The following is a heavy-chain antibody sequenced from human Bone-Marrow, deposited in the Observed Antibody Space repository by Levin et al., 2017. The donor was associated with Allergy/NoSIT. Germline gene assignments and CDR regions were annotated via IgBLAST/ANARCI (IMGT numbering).Heavy chain of an antibody. CDR1: NTTFSNFG. CDR3: ARDRRSVAGTGWFDP. Sequence: GESLKISCKASNTTFSNFGVSWLRQAPGQGPQWMGWISGHNDDTEYAQTFQGRVTLTRDTSTRTTYMELRGLRSDDTAVYYCARDRRSVAGTGWFDPWGQGTLVTVSS. J-gene: IGHJ5*02. CDR2: ISGHNDDT. V-gene: IGHV1-18*01. D-gene: IGHD6-19*01.